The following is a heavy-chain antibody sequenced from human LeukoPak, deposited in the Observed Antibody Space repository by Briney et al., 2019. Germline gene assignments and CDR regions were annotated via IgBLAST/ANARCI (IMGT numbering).Heavy chain of an antibody. Sequence: GGSLRLSCAASGFTLSSYWMHWVRQVPGKGLVWVSRINTDGSSTSYADSVKGRFTISRDNARNTLYLEMNSPRTEDTAVYYCTRGDVGYYGYFDHWGQGTLVTVSS. D-gene: IGHD4-17*01. CDR1: GFTLSSYW. CDR3: TRGDVGYYGYFDH. V-gene: IGHV3-74*01. J-gene: IGHJ4*02. CDR2: INTDGSST.